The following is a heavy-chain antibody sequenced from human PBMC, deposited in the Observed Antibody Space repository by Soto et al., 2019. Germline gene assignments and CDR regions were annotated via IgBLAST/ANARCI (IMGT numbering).Heavy chain of an antibody. Sequence: SETLSLTCAVSGGSNSRDNWWTWGRQSPGKGLEWMGEIYHSGRTTYSPSLKSRVAMSVDKYDNQFSLKVNYVTAAYTAMYYSTRAAVATRSFVFWGQGALVTV. CDR2: IYHSGRT. J-gene: IGHJ1*01. D-gene: IGHD6-6*01. CDR1: GGSNSRDNW. CDR3: TRAAVATRSFVF. V-gene: IGHV4-4*02.